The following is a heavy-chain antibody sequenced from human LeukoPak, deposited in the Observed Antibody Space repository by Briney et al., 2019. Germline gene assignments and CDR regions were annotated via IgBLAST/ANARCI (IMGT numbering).Heavy chain of an antibody. Sequence: SETLSLTCAVYGGSSSGFYWNWIRQPPGKGLEWIGEINHSRSTNYNPSLKSRVTISIDTSKNQFSLKVNSVTAADTAVYYCARGRRESGYGRRDWFDPWGQGTLVTVSS. CDR2: INHSRST. V-gene: IGHV4-34*01. D-gene: IGHD5-12*01. CDR3: ARGRRESGYGRRDWFDP. J-gene: IGHJ5*02. CDR1: GGSSSGFY.